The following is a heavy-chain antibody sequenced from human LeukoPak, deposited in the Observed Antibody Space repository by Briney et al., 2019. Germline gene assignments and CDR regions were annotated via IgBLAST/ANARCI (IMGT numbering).Heavy chain of an antibody. CDR3: AKVSLGYCSGGSCFYKWYFDS. V-gene: IGHV3-23*01. CDR2: ISGSGGST. J-gene: IGHJ4*02. Sequence: GGSLRLSCAASGFTFSSYAMSWVRQAPGKGLEWVSAISGSGGSTYYADSVKGRFTISRDNSKNTLYLQMNSLRAEDTAVYYCAKVSLGYCSGGSCFYKWYFDSWAQGTLVTVSS. D-gene: IGHD2-15*01. CDR1: GFTFSSYA.